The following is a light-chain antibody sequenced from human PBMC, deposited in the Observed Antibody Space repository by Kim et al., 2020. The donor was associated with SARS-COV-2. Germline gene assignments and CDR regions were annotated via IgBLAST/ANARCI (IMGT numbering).Light chain of an antibody. CDR3: SSYTGSSTWV. CDR1: SSDVGYYNY. Sequence: QSALTQPASVSGSPGQSLTISCTGTSSDVGYYNYVSWYQQHPGKAPKLMIYDVSNRPSGVSNRFSGSKSGNTASLTISGLQAEDEADYYCSSYTGSSTWVFGGGTQLTVL. V-gene: IGLV2-14*03. CDR2: DVS. J-gene: IGLJ3*02.